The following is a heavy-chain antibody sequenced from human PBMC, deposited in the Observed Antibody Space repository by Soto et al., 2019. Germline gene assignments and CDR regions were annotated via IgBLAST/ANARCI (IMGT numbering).Heavy chain of an antibody. CDR3: AKEGASGSGWYVDY. CDR1: GFTFSSYG. D-gene: IGHD6-19*01. J-gene: IGHJ4*02. Sequence: QLQLVESGGGVVQPGRSLRLSCAASGFTFSSYGMHWVRQAPGKGLEWVAVISYDGSNKYYADSVKGRFTISRDNSKNTLYLQMNSLRAEDTAVYYCAKEGASGSGWYVDYWGQGTLVTVSS. V-gene: IGHV3-30*18. CDR2: ISYDGSNK.